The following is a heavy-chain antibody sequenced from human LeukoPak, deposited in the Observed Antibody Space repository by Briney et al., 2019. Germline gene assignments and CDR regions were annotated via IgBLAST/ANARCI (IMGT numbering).Heavy chain of an antibody. D-gene: IGHD2/OR15-2a*01. CDR1: GFTFSSYW. CDR2: IKQDGSEK. V-gene: IGHV3-7*01. CDR3: ARDLKNIPDYFDY. Sequence: GGSLRLSCAASGFTFSSYWMSWVRQAPGKGLEWVANIKQDGSEKYYVDSVKGRFTISRDNAKNSLYLQMNSLRAEDTAVYYCARDLKNIPDYFDYWGQGTLVTVSS. J-gene: IGHJ4*02.